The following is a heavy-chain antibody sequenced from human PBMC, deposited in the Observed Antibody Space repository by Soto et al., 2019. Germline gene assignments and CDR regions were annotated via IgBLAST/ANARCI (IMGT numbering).Heavy chain of an antibody. CDR1: GGSISSGDYY. J-gene: IGHJ4*02. CDR3: ARVDRLMVYANL. CDR2: IYYSGST. D-gene: IGHD2-8*01. Sequence: SETLSLTCTVSGGSISSGDYYWSWIRQPPGKGLEWIGYIYYSGSTYYNPSLKSRVTISVDTSKNQFSLKLSSVTAADTAVYYCARVDRLMVYANLWGQGTLVTVSS. V-gene: IGHV4-30-4*01.